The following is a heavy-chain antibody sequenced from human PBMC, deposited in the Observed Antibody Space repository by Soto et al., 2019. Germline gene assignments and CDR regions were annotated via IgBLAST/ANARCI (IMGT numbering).Heavy chain of an antibody. CDR3: ARLGNVVVVAATPYYYYYGMDV. D-gene: IGHD2-15*01. Sequence: ASVKVSCKASGYTLTSYGISWVRQAPGQGLEWMGWISAYNGNTNYAQKLQGRVTITTDTSTSTAYMELRSLRSDDTAVYYCARLGNVVVVAATPYYYYYGMDVWGQGTTVTVSS. V-gene: IGHV1-18*04. CDR2: ISAYNGNT. J-gene: IGHJ6*02. CDR1: GYTLTSYG.